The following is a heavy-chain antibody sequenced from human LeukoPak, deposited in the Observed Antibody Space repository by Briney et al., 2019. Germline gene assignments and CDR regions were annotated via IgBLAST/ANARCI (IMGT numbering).Heavy chain of an antibody. CDR3: ARGREWYGSSDPLLPFDY. D-gene: IGHD3-22*01. V-gene: IGHV4-34*01. J-gene: IGHJ4*02. Sequence: SETLSLTCAVYGGSFSGYYWSWIRQPPGKGLEWIGEINHSGSTNYNPSPKSRVTISVDTSKHHFSLKLSSVTAADTAVYYCARGREWYGSSDPLLPFDYWGQGTLVTVSS. CDR1: GGSFSGYY. CDR2: INHSGST.